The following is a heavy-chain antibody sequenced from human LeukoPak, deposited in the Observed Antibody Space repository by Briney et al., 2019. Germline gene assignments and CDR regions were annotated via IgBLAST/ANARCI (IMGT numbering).Heavy chain of an antibody. CDR3: ARDRYGGNSGEFDY. V-gene: IGHV4-39*01. Sequence: SETLSLTCTVSGGSISSSSYYWGWIRQPPGTGLEWIGSIYYSGSTYYNPSLKSRVTISVDTSKNQFSLKLSSVTAGDTAVYYCARDRYGGNSGEFDYWGEGTRVTVCS. CDR2: IYYSGST. J-gene: IGHJ4*02. CDR1: GGSISSSSYY. D-gene: IGHD4-23*01.